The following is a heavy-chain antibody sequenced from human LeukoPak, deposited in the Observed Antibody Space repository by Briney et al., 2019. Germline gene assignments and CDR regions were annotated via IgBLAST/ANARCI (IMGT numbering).Heavy chain of an antibody. CDR3: ARGVVPGTMSVGV. Sequence: GGSLRLSCAASGFTFSTSGLGWVRQAPGKGLEWLSYITSSTKTLYMDSVQGRFTISRDNAKDSLFLQMNSLRAEDTAVYYCARGVVPGTMSVGVWGQGTTVTVSS. J-gene: IGHJ6*02. CDR2: ITSSTKTL. V-gene: IGHV3-48*01. CDR1: GFTFSTSG. D-gene: IGHD2-2*01.